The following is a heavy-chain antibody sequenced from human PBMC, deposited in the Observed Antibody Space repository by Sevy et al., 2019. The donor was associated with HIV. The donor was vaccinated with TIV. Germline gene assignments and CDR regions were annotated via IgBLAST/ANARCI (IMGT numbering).Heavy chain of an antibody. CDR3: ARGIQNPGIVGATLSFDI. Sequence: SETLSLTCTVTGGSISSYYWSWIRQPPGKGLERIGYIYYSGSTNYNPSLKSRVTISVDTSKNQFSLKLSSVTAADTAVYYCARGIQNPGIVGATLSFDIWGQGTMVTVSS. CDR1: GGSISSYY. CDR2: IYYSGST. J-gene: IGHJ3*02. V-gene: IGHV4-59*01. D-gene: IGHD1-26*01.